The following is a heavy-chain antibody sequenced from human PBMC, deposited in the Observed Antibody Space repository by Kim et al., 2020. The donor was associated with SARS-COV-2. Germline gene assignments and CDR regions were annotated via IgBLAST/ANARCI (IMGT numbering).Heavy chain of an antibody. D-gene: IGHD6-19*01. V-gene: IGHV1-69*01. J-gene: IGHJ4*02. CDR3: ARSHSSGWRENFFDY. Sequence: QKFQGRVTSTADESTSTAYMELSSLRSEDTAVYYCARSHSSGWRENFFDYWGQGTLVTVSS.